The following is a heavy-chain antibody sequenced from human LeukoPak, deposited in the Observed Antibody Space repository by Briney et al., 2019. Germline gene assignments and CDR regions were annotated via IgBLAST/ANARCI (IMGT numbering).Heavy chain of an antibody. Sequence: ASVKVSCKASGYTXTGYYMHWVRQAPGQGLEWMGWINPNSGGTNYAQKFQGRVTMTRDTSISTAYMELSRLRSDDTAVYYCARGSGHYYYGSGSYYKMGYYYYGMDVWGQGTTVTVSS. D-gene: IGHD3-10*01. J-gene: IGHJ6*02. CDR2: INPNSGGT. V-gene: IGHV1-2*02. CDR3: ARGSGHYYYGSGSYYKMGYYYYGMDV. CDR1: GYTXTGYY.